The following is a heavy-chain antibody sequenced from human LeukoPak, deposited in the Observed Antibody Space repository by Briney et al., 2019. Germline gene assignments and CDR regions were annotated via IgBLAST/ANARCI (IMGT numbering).Heavy chain of an antibody. V-gene: IGHV3-48*03. J-gene: IGHJ6*04. CDR3: AELGITMIGGV. D-gene: IGHD3-10*02. CDR1: GFTISSYE. Sequence: PGGSLRLSCAASGFTISSYEMNWVRQAPEKGLEWVSYISSSGSTIYYADSVKGRFTISRDNAKNSLYLQMNSLRAEDTAVYYCAELGITMIGGVWGKGTTVTISS. CDR2: ISSSGSTI.